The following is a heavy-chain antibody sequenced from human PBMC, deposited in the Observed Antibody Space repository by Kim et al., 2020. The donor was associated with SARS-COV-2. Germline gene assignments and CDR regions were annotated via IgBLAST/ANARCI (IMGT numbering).Heavy chain of an antibody. Sequence: GGSLRLSCAASGFTVSSNYMSWVRQAPGKGLEWDSVIYSGGSTYYADSVKGRFTISRDNSKNTLYFQMNSLRAEDTAVYYCARDALRSGWALDYWGQGTLVTVSS. D-gene: IGHD6-19*01. V-gene: IGHV3-66*02. CDR2: IYSGGST. J-gene: IGHJ4*02. CDR1: GFTVSSNY. CDR3: ARDALRSGWALDY.